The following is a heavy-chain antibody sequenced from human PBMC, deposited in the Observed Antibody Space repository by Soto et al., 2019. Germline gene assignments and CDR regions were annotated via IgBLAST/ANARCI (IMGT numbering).Heavy chain of an antibody. CDR3: ARVEVLIRSLGYFDY. Sequence: QVQLQESGPGLVKPSQTLSLTCAVSGGSIKRSDYYWSWVRQHPGGGLEWIGYIYYSGSTFYNPSLMSRVAISVDTSRNQFSLSLTSVTGADSAVYYCARVEVLIRSLGYFDYWGQGIRVTVTS. V-gene: IGHV4-31*11. CDR2: IYYSGST. CDR1: GGSIKRSDYY. J-gene: IGHJ4*02. D-gene: IGHD3-16*01.